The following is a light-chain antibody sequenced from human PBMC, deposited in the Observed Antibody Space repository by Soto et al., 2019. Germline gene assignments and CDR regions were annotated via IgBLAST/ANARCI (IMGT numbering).Light chain of an antibody. CDR2: GAS. J-gene: IGKJ2*01. CDR1: QSVSGN. V-gene: IGKV3-15*01. Sequence: EIVMTQSPATLSVSPGERATLSCRASQSVSGNLAWYQQKPGQAPRLLIFGASTRATGIPARFSGSGSGTEFTLTISSLQSEDFAVYYCQQYNNWPYTFGQGTKLEIK. CDR3: QQYNNWPYT.